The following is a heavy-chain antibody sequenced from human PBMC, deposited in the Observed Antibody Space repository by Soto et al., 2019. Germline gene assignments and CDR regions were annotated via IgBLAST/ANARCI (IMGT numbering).Heavy chain of an antibody. Sequence: QLQLHQWGAGLLKPSETLSLTCAVSGGSFRGYFWSWIRQSPDKGLEWIGEINDSGSTYYNTSFKSRLTISVDTSRSQISLRLTSVTAADSAVYYCKGGDFWGQGPRVTVSS. V-gene: IGHV4-34*01. CDR2: INDSGST. CDR1: GGSFRGYF. J-gene: IGHJ4*02. D-gene: IGHD3-16*01. CDR3: KGGDF.